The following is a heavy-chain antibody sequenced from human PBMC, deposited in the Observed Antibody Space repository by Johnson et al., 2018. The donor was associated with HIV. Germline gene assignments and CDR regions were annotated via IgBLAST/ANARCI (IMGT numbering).Heavy chain of an antibody. D-gene: IGHD2-21*01. V-gene: IGHV3-23*04. CDR1: GFTFSSYA. CDR3: ARRRGLWGVQDGFDI. J-gene: IGHJ3*02. Sequence: VQLVESGGGLVQPGGSLRLSCAASGFTFSSYAMNWVRQAPGKGLEWVSGISGSGGSTYYAESVKGRFTISRDNSKNTLYVQMNSLRVEDTAVYYCARRRGLWGVQDGFDIWGQGTMVTVSS. CDR2: ISGSGGST.